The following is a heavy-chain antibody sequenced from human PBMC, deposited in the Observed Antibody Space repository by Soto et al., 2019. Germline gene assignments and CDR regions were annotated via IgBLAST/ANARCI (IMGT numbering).Heavy chain of an antibody. V-gene: IGHV4-30-4*01. J-gene: IGHJ5*02. Sequence: SETLSLTCTVSGGSISSGDYYWSWIRQPPGKGLEWIGYIYYSGSTFYNPSLKSRVTIPVDTSKNQFSLKLSSVPAADTAVYYCARERPDGARLDPWGQGTLVTVSS. CDR2: IYYSGST. CDR3: ARERPDGARLDP. CDR1: GGSISSGDYY. D-gene: IGHD6-6*01.